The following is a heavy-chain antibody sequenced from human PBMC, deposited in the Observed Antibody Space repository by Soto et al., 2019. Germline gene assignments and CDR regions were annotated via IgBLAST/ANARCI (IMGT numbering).Heavy chain of an antibody. CDR2: IKSKTDGGAT. CDR3: TTLTVTDVNRDS. Sequence: QLVESGGGLVEPGGSLRLSCAASGFSFSNAWMNWVRQAPGKGLEWVGRIKSKTDGGATDYPASVKGRFTISRDDSKPTLYLKRNNLKTGDPAVYYCTTLTVTDVNRDSWGQGTWSSSPQ. CDR1: GFSFSNAW. V-gene: IGHV3-15*01. D-gene: IGHD5-18*01. J-gene: IGHJ4*02.